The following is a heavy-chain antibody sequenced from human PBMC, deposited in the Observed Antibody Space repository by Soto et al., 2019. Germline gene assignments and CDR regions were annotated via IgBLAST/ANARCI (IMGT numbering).Heavy chain of an antibody. D-gene: IGHD2-21*02. J-gene: IGHJ4*02. V-gene: IGHV1-18*01. Sequence: QVQLVQSGAEVKKPGASVKVSCKASGYTVTNFGISWVRQAPGQGLEGMGWSSAYKGNTNYEQNFQGRVTMTTDTSTSTAYMELRSLRSDDTAVYYCATGVTPSDYWGQGTLVTVSS. CDR2: SSAYKGNT. CDR1: GYTVTNFG. CDR3: ATGVTPSDY.